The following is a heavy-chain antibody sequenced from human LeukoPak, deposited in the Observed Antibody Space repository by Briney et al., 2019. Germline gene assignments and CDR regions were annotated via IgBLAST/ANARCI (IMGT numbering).Heavy chain of an antibody. CDR2: ISTSSIYT. Sequence: GGSLRLSCAASGFTFSDFYMSWIRQAPGKGLEWVSYISTSSIYTNYADSVKGRFTISRDNAQNSLYLQINSLRAEDTAVYYCARSSYSSSSSVWGQGTMVTVSS. CDR1: GFTFSDFY. J-gene: IGHJ3*01. D-gene: IGHD6-6*01. CDR3: ARSSYSSSSSV. V-gene: IGHV3-11*03.